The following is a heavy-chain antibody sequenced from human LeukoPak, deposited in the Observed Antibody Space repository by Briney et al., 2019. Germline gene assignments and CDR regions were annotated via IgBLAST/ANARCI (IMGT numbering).Heavy chain of an antibody. CDR1: GFTFSNYA. CDR3: ARDLYYYDGSGYPVGIFGY. Sequence: GGSLRLSCAASGFTFSNYAIHWVRQAPGKGLEWVAVISYDGSNKYYADSVKGRFTISRDNSKNTLFLQMNSLRAEDTAVYYCARDLYYYDGSGYPVGIFGYWGQGTLVTVSS. J-gene: IGHJ4*02. D-gene: IGHD3-22*01. CDR2: ISYDGSNK. V-gene: IGHV3-30*04.